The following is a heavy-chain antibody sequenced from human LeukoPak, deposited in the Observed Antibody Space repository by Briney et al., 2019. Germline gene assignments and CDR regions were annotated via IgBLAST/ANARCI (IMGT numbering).Heavy chain of an antibody. CDR2: INPNSGGT. CDR3: RTDRYGDYGDYIDY. CDR1: GYTFTGYY. J-gene: IGHJ4*02. Sequence: GASVKVSCKASGYTFTGYYMHWVRQAPGQGLEWMGWINPNSGGTNYAQKFQGRVTMTRDTSISTAYMELSRLRSDDTAVYYCRTDRYGDYGDYIDYWGQGTLATVSS. D-gene: IGHD4-17*01. V-gene: IGHV1-2*02.